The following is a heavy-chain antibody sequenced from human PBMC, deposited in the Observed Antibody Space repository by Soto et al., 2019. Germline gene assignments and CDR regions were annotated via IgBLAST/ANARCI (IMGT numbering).Heavy chain of an antibody. Sequence: GGSLRLSCAASGFTFSSYAMSWVRQAPGKGLEWVSAISGSGGSTYYADSVKGRFTISRDNSKNTLYLQMNSLRAEDTAVYYCAKDWGAVTIPIGFGDDWNWFDPWGQGTLVTVSS. CDR2: ISGSGGST. D-gene: IGHD4-17*01. V-gene: IGHV3-23*01. J-gene: IGHJ5*02. CDR1: GFTFSSYA. CDR3: AKDWGAVTIPIGFGDDWNWFDP.